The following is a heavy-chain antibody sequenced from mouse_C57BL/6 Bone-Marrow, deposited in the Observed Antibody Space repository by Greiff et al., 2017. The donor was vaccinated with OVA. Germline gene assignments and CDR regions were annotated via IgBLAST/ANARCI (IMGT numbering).Heavy chain of an antibody. CDR2: ISYSGST. CDR3: ARIPAITTVVATRYFDV. CDR1: GYSITSDY. D-gene: IGHD1-1*01. J-gene: IGHJ1*03. V-gene: IGHV3-8*01. Sequence: EVQRVESGPGLAKPSQTLSLTCSVTGYSITSDYWNWIRKFPGNKLEYMGYISYSGSTYYNPSLKSRISITRDTSKNQYYLQLNSVTTEDTATYYCARIPAITTVVATRYFDVWGTGTTVTVSS.